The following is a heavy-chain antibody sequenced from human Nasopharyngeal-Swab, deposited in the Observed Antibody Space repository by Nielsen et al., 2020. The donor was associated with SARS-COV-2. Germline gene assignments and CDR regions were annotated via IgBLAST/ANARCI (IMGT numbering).Heavy chain of an antibody. V-gene: IGHV3-23*01. CDR3: AKDVHGDYGGIDY. J-gene: IGHJ4*02. Sequence: GESLKISCAASGFTFVKYAMTWVRQAPGKGLEWVSIISGSGDSTLYTDSVKGRFTISRDNSENTLYLQMNSLRVDDTAVYYCAKDVHGDYGGIDYWGQGILVTVSS. CDR1: GFTFVKYA. CDR2: ISGSGDST. D-gene: IGHD4-17*01.